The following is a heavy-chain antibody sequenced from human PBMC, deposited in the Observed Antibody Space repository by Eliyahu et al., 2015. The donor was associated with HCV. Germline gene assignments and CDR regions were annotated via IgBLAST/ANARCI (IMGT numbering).Heavy chain of an antibody. J-gene: IGHJ4*02. CDR2: IGTAGDT. D-gene: IGHD3-22*01. V-gene: IGHV3-13*01. CDR3: ARAPYYYDSSGYYYFDY. Sequence: EVQLVESGGGLVQPGGSLRLSCAASGFXFSSYDMHWVRQXTGKGLEWVSAIGTAGDTYYPGSVKGRFTISRENAKNSLYLQMNSLRAEDTAVYYCARAPYYYDSSGYYYFDYWGQGTLVTVSS. CDR1: GFXFSSYD.